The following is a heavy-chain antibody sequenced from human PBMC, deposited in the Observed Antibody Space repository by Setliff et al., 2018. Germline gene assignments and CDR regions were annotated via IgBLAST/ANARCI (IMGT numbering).Heavy chain of an antibody. J-gene: IGHJ4*02. CDR3: AREPYDYIWGSYRSPYFDH. CDR2: INPKTGGT. V-gene: IGHV1-2*02. Sequence: GASVKVSCKASGYTFVGYYLHWVRQAPGQGPEWMGWINPKTGGTNYAQKFQGRVTMTRDASINTAFMHLSSLKSDDMAVYYCAREPYDYIWGSYRSPYFDHWGQGALVTVSS. CDR1: GYTFVGYY. D-gene: IGHD3-16*02.